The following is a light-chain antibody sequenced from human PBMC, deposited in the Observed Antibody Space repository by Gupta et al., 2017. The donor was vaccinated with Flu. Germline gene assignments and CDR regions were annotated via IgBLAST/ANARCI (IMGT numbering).Light chain of an antibody. J-gene: IGLJ1*01. CDR3: ASWEDTLRGLYV. CDR1: TSNIGRNC. CDR2: TDN. V-gene: IGLV1-44*01. Sequence: VTISCSGDTSNIGRNCVDWYQQLPGAATKLLIFTDNLRPSGGPDRVSGSKSGTAASLVISGLQSEDEGDYYCASWEDTLRGLYVFGSGTAVSVL.